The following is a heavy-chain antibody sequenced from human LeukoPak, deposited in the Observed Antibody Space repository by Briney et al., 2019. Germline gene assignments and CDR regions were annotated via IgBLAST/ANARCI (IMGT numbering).Heavy chain of an antibody. J-gene: IGHJ4*02. CDR1: GYTFTSYY. Sequence: ASVKVSCKTSGYTFTSYYIHWIRQAPGQGLEWIGVITPNDGRPTYAQKFQDRVTVTMDTATSTVYMELSSLGSDDTAIYYCARDQIQVWFMVGRFGYWGQGTLVSVSS. CDR2: ITPNDGRP. CDR3: ARDQIQVWFMVGRFGY. D-gene: IGHD5-18*01. V-gene: IGHV1-46*01.